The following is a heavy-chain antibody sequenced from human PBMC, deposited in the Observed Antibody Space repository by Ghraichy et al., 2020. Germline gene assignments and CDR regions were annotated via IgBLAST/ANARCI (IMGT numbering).Heavy chain of an antibody. CDR2: INPNSGGT. D-gene: IGHD6-19*01. J-gene: IGHJ6*02. Sequence: ASVKVSCKASGYTFTGYYMHWVRQAPGQGLEWMGWINPNSGGTNYAQKFQGRVTMTRDTSISTAYMELSRLRSDDTAVYYCARVGYSSGWYKKGMDVWGQGTTVTVSS. CDR3: ARVGYSSGWYKKGMDV. CDR1: GYTFTGYY. V-gene: IGHV1-2*02.